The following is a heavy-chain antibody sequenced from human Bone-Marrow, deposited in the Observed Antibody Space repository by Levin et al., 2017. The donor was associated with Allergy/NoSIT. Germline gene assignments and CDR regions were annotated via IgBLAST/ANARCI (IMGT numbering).Heavy chain of an antibody. CDR2: ISADGGST. V-gene: IGHV3-23*01. CDR3: SGYFYYHYGMDV. D-gene: IGHD1-26*01. J-gene: IGHJ6*02. Sequence: EASVKVSCAASGFTFNRYAMTWVRQAPGEGLEWVSGISADGGSTYYADSVKGRFTISRDNSRNTVYLQMNSLRGEDTASYYCSGYFYYHYGMDVWGQGTTVAVSS. CDR1: GFTFNRYA.